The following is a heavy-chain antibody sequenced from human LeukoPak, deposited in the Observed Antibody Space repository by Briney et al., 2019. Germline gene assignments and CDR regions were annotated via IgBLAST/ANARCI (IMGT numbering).Heavy chain of an antibody. Sequence: GGSLRPSCATSGFTFTNNDMNWVRQAPGKGLEWVSTISGGGGSTYYADSVKGRFTISRDNSKNTLYLQMNSLRAEDTAVFYCAGGLGYWGQGTLVTVSS. CDR2: ISGGGGST. CDR3: AGGLGY. CDR1: GFTFTNND. D-gene: IGHD3-10*01. V-gene: IGHV3-23*01. J-gene: IGHJ4*02.